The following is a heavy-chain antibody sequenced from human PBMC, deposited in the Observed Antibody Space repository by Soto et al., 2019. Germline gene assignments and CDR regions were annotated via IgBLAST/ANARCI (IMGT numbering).Heavy chain of an antibody. Sequence: QITLRESGPALVKPTHTLPLTCTFSWFSLTTVGVGVAWIRQPPGKALEWLALIYWDDDKIYSPSHKSRLTVTQDTSKNHVVFTMSNLDPTDTATYDCAHRHVSPAYFALWGQGTVVTVSS. CDR3: AHRHVSPAYFAL. J-gene: IGHJ4*02. V-gene: IGHV2-5*02. CDR2: IYWDDDK. CDR1: WFSLTTVGVG.